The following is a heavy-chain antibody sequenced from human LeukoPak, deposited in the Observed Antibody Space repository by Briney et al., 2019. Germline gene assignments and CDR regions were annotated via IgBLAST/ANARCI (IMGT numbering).Heavy chain of an antibody. CDR2: TSADNGDT. D-gene: IGHD3-10*02. J-gene: IGHJ4*02. V-gene: IGHV1-18*01. CDR1: GYTFTSYG. Sequence: ASVKVSCKASGYTFTSYGISWVRQAPGQGLEWMGFTSADNGDTNYVQKFQGRVTMTTDTSTSTAYMELRSLRFDDTAMYYCARDYFSDYVFDFWGQGTLITVSS. CDR3: ARDYFSDYVFDF.